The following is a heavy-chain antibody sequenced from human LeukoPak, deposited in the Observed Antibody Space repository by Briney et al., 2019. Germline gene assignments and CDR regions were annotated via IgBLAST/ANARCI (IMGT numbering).Heavy chain of an antibody. CDR3: AKDPNPFRGVIVFFDY. J-gene: IGHJ4*02. D-gene: IGHD3-10*01. Sequence: PGGSLRLSCAASGFTFSSYGMHWVRQAPGKGLEWVAFIRYDGSNKYYADSVKGQFTISRDNSKNTLYLQMNSLRAEDTAVYYCAKDPNPFRGVIVFFDYWGRGTLGTVSS. CDR1: GFTFSSYG. V-gene: IGHV3-30*02. CDR2: IRYDGSNK.